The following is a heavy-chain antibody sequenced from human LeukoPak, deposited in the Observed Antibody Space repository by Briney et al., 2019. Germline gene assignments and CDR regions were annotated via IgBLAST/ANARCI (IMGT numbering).Heavy chain of an antibody. Sequence: SVKVSCKASGGTFSSYAISWVRQAPGQGLEWMGGIIPIFGTANYAQKFQGRVTITADESTSTAYMELSSLRSEDTAVYYCARAGDGDPVLGWFDPWGQGTLVTVSS. J-gene: IGHJ5*02. CDR3: ARAGDGDPVLGWFDP. D-gene: IGHD4-17*01. CDR2: IIPIFGTA. CDR1: GGTFSSYA. V-gene: IGHV1-69*01.